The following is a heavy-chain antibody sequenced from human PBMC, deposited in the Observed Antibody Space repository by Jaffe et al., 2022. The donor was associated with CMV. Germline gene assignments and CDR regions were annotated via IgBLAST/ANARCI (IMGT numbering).Heavy chain of an antibody. V-gene: IGHV4-39*01. Sequence: QLQLQESGPGLVKPSETLSLTCTVSGGSISSSSYYWGWIRQPPGKGLEWIGSIYYSGSTYYNPSLKSRVTISVDTSKNQFSLKLSSVTAADTAVYYCARQTPGRGLLDLQPDAFDIWGQGTMVTVSS. D-gene: IGHD1-1*01. CDR3: ARQTPGRGLLDLQPDAFDI. J-gene: IGHJ3*02. CDR1: GGSISSSSYY. CDR2: IYYSGST.